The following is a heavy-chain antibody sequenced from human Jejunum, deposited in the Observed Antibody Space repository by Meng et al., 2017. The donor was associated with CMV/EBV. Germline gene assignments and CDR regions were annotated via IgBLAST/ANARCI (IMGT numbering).Heavy chain of an antibody. Sequence: SGYTFTSYYVYWVRQAPGQGLEWMGTINPSGGGTSYAQKFQARVTMTRDTSTGSVYMEMSSLRSEDTAIYYCVRGSLRGSPEAFDIWGQGTMVTVSS. J-gene: IGHJ3*02. V-gene: IGHV1-46*01. D-gene: IGHD3-10*01. CDR1: GYTFTSYY. CDR3: VRGSLRGSPEAFDI. CDR2: INPSGGGT.